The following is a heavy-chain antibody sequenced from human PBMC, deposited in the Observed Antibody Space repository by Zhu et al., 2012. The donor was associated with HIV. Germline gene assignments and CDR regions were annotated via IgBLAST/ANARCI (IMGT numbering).Heavy chain of an antibody. J-gene: IGHJ5*02. CDR2: IYYSGST. CDR1: GGSISSYY. V-gene: IGHV4-59*01. D-gene: IGHD5-18*01. CDR3: ARSDGYSYVGWFDP. Sequence: QVQLQESGPGLVKPSETLSLTCTVSGGSISSYYWSWIRQPPGKGLEWIGYIYYSGSTNYNPSLKSRVTISVDTSKNQFSLKLSSVTAADTAVYYCARSDGYSYVGWFDPWGQGTLVTVSS.